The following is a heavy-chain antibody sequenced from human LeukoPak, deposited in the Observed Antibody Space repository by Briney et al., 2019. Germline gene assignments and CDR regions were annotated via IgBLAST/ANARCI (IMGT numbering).Heavy chain of an antibody. CDR2: IKYSGTT. Sequence: SETLSLTCTVSGGSISNSGHYWGWIRQPPGKGLEWIGSIKYSGTTNYNPALQSRVTISVDTSKKQFSLRLSPVTAADTAVYHCARHFDSPGFSPYEDRFDSWGQGTLVTVSS. CDR3: ARHFDSPGFSPYEDRFDS. V-gene: IGHV4-39*01. J-gene: IGHJ5*01. CDR1: GGSISNSGHY. D-gene: IGHD5-12*01.